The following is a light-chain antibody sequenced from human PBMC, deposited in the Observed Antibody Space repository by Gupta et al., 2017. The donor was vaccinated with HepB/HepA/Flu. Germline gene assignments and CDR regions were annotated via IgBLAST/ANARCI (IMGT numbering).Light chain of an antibody. V-gene: IGKV1-39*01. CDR3: QHSYSTPWT. CDR1: QSIITD. Sequence: DIQLPQSPSSLSASVGDRVTSTCRASQSIITDLNWYQQKPGKAPQLLIYAASSLQSGVPSRFSGSGSGTDFTLTISRLQPEDFATYYCQHSYSTPWTFGQGTXLEIK. CDR2: AAS. J-gene: IGKJ2*02.